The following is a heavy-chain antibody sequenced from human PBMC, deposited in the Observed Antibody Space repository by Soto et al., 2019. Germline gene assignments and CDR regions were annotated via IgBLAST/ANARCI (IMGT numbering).Heavy chain of an antibody. V-gene: IGHV3-23*01. D-gene: IGHD6-13*01. CDR1: GFTFSSYA. J-gene: IGHJ6*02. CDR3: AKDVHSSSWVYYYYGMDV. CDR2: ISGSGGST. Sequence: EVQLLESGGGLVQPGGSLRLSCAASGFTFSSYAMSWVRQAPGKGLEWVSAISGSGGSTYYADSVKGRFTISRDNSKNTLYLQMNSLRAEDTAVYYCAKDVHSSSWVYYYYGMDVWGQGTTVTVSS.